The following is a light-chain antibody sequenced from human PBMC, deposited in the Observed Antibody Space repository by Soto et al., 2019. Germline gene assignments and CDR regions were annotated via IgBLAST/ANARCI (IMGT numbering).Light chain of an antibody. CDR3: CSSGGSPTYV. J-gene: IGLJ1*01. CDR1: SSDVGGHNF. CDR2: DVS. Sequence: QSVLTQPRSVSGSPGQSVIISCTGTSSDVGGHNFVSWYQHHPGKAPKLMIYDVSKRPSGVPDRFSGSKSGNTASLTISGLKVEDEADYYCCSSGGSPTYVFGTGTQLTVL. V-gene: IGLV2-11*01.